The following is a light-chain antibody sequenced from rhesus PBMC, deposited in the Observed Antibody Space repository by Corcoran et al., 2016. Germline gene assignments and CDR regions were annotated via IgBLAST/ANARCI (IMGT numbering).Light chain of an antibody. Sequence: DIVMTQSPDSLAVSLGERVSINCKSSQSLLSSSDNKNYLAWNQQKPGRAPRVIIHWASNRESGVPHRFSGNGSGTDFTLTISGLQAEDVAVYYCQQYYGSPLTFGGGTKVEIK. CDR2: WAS. J-gene: IGKJ4*01. CDR1: QSLLSSSDNKNY. CDR3: QQYYGSPLT. V-gene: IGKV4-1*01.